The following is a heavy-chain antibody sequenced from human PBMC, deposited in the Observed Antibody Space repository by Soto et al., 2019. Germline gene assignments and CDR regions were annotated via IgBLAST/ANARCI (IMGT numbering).Heavy chain of an antibody. Sequence: PGGSLRLSCAASGFTFNTFGMHWVRQAPGKXLEWVAVISYDGSDKYYSDSVRGRFTISRDNSMNTLYLQMNSLRTEDTAVYYCAKSPNFYCSSYHCYKYYFDYWGQGTLVTVYS. D-gene: IGHD2-2*01. J-gene: IGHJ4*02. CDR3: AKSPNFYCSSYHCYKYYFDY. CDR2: ISYDGSDK. V-gene: IGHV3-30*18. CDR1: GFTFNTFG.